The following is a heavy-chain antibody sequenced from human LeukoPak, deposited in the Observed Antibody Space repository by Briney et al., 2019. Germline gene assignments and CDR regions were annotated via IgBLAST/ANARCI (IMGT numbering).Heavy chain of an antibody. CDR2: INGDETRT. V-gene: IGHV3-74*01. J-gene: IGHJ2*01. CDR1: GFTFSSYW. D-gene: IGHD3-16*01. CDR3: ARGVPGGWYFDL. Sequence: QPGGSLRLSCAASGFTFSSYWMHWVRQAPGKGLVWVSRINGDETRTNYADSVKGRFAISRDNAENTVNLQIYSLKAEDTAVYYCARGVPGGWYFDLWGRATLVTVSS.